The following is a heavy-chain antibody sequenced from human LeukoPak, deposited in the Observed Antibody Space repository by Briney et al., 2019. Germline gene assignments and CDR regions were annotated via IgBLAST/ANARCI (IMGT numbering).Heavy chain of an antibody. CDR3: ARGGPAYSSSYSWFDP. CDR2: IYSGGST. J-gene: IGHJ5*02. V-gene: IGHV3-53*01. Sequence: PGGSLRLSCAASGFTFSSYAMSWVRQAPGKGLEWVSVIYSGGSTYYADSVKGRFTISRDNSKNTLYLQMNSLRAEDTAVYYCARGGPAYSSSYSWFDPWGQGTLVTVSS. D-gene: IGHD6-6*01. CDR1: GFTFSSYA.